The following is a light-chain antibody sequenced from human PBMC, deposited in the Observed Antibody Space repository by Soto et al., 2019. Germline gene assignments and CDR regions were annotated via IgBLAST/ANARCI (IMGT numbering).Light chain of an antibody. CDR3: QQYGSSPLLT. Sequence: EIVLTQSPGTLSLSPGERATLSCRASQSVSSSYLSWYQQKPEQAPRLLIYGASSRATGIPDRFSGSGSGTDFTLTISRLEPEDFAVYYCQQYGSSPLLTFGGGTKVEIK. CDR2: GAS. V-gene: IGKV3-20*01. CDR1: QSVSSSY. J-gene: IGKJ4*01.